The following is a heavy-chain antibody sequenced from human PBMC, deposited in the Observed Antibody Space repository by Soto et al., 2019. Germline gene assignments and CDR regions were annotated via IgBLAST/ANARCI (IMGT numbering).Heavy chain of an antibody. D-gene: IGHD3-10*01. Sequence: PGESLKISCKGSGYSFTSYWIGWVRQMPGKGLECMGIIYPGDSDTRYSPSSQGQVTISADKSISTAYLQWSSLKASDTAMYYCAGGGVRGVITRTRDYYGMDVWGQGTTVTVSS. V-gene: IGHV5-51*01. J-gene: IGHJ6*02. CDR2: IYPGDSDT. CDR3: AGGGVRGVITRTRDYYGMDV. CDR1: GYSFTSYW.